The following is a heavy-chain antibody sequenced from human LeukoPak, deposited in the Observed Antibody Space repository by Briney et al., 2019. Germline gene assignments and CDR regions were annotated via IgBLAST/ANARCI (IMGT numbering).Heavy chain of an antibody. V-gene: IGHV3-30*18. Sequence: GRSLRLSCAASGFTFSSYGVHWVRQAPGKGLEWVAVISYDGSNKYYADSVKGRFTISRDNSKNTLYLQMNSLRAEDTAVYYCAKDEPSPLGGTSNFDYWGQGTLVTVSS. CDR3: AKDEPSPLGGTSNFDY. CDR1: GFTFSSYG. D-gene: IGHD5/OR15-5a*01. CDR2: ISYDGSNK. J-gene: IGHJ4*02.